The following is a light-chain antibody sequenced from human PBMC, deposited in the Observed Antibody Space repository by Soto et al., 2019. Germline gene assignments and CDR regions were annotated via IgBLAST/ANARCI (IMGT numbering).Light chain of an antibody. CDR2: EVP. V-gene: IGLV2-8*01. CDR1: SSDVGAYNY. Sequence: QYALAQPPSASGSPGQSVTISCTGTSSDVGAYNYVSWYQQHPGKAPKLVIYEVPERPSGVPERFSGSKSGSTASLTVSGLQAEDEALYYCASYAGNNNFVLFGGGTKVTVL. J-gene: IGLJ2*01. CDR3: ASYAGNNNFVL.